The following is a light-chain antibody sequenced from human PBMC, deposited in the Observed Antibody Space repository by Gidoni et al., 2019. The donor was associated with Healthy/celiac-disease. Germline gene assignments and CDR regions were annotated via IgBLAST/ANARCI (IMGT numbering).Light chain of an antibody. Sequence: DIQMTQSPSSLSASVGDRVTITCRASQRISSYLNWYQQKQEKAPQLLIYAAASFQPGVPSRFSGSGSCTDFTLTISSLQPEDFATYYCQQSYSTPFTFXPXTKVDIK. CDR1: QRISSY. CDR3: QQSYSTPFT. CDR2: AAA. J-gene: IGKJ3*01. V-gene: IGKV1-39*01.